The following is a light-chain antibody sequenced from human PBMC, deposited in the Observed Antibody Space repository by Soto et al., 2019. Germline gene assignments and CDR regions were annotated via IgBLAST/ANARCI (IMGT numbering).Light chain of an antibody. V-gene: IGLV2-14*01. CDR2: DVT. J-gene: IGLJ1*01. CDR3: SSFTSSSTLYV. Sequence: QSALTQPASVSGSPGQSITISCTGTSSDISAYNYVSWYQQHPGKAPKLMIYDVTNRPSGISNRFSGSKSGNTASLTISGLQAEDEADYYCSSFTSSSTLYVFGTGTKLTVL. CDR1: SSDISAYNY.